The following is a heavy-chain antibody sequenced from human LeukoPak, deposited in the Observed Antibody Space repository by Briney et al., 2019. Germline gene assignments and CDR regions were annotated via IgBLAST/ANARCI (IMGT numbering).Heavy chain of an antibody. Sequence: ASVKVSCKTSGYSFTSYGFSWVRQAPGQGLEWMGWISAYNGNTNYAQKLQGRVTMTTDTSTSTAYMELRSLRSDDTAVYYCARGPSLYYDFWSGYPSGAFDIWGQGTMVTVSS. CDR2: ISAYNGNT. J-gene: IGHJ3*02. D-gene: IGHD3-3*01. V-gene: IGHV1-18*01. CDR3: ARGPSLYYDFWSGYPSGAFDI. CDR1: GYSFTSYG.